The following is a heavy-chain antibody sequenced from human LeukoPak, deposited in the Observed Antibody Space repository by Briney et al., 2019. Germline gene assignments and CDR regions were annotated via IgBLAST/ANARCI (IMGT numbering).Heavy chain of an antibody. CDR3: AKDEFGTIGN. Sequence: PGRSLRLSCAASGFTFSNSPMHWVRQAPGKGLEWVAVTSHDEGNKYYADSVKGRFIISRDNSKNTLYLQMNSLRAEDTAIYYCAKDEFGTIGNWGQGTLVTVSS. J-gene: IGHJ4*02. D-gene: IGHD3-10*01. CDR2: TSHDEGNK. V-gene: IGHV3-30-3*01. CDR1: GFTFSNSP.